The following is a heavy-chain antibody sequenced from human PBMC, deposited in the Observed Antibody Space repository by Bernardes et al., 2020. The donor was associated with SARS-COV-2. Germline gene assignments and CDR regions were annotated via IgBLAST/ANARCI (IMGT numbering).Heavy chain of an antibody. Sequence: SLRLSCAASGFTLGSYWMHWARQAPGKGLVWVSRINPDGSTTTYADSVKGRFTVSRDNAENTLYLQMNSLRADDTAVYYCTRGGYEPFDYWGQGTLVTVS. V-gene: IGHV3-74*01. J-gene: IGHJ4*02. CDR2: INPDGSTT. D-gene: IGHD5-12*01. CDR1: GFTLGSYW. CDR3: TRGGYEPFDY.